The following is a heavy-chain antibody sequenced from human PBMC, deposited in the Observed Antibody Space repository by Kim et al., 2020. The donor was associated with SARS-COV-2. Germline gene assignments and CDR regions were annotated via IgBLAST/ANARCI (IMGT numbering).Heavy chain of an antibody. V-gene: IGHV4-61*01. J-gene: IGHJ6*02. Sequence: SETLSLTCTVSGGSVSSGSYYWSWIRQPPGKGLEWIGYIYYSGSTNYNPSLKSRVTISVDTSKNQFSLKLSSVTAADTAVYYCARRRDFWSGYYTGYYYYGMDVWGQGTTVTVSS. CDR3: ARRRDFWSGYYTGYYYYGMDV. CDR2: IYYSGST. D-gene: IGHD3-3*01. CDR1: GGSVSSGSYY.